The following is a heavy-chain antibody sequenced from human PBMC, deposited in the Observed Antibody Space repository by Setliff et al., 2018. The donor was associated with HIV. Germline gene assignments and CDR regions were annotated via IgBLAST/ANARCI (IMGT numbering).Heavy chain of an antibody. CDR3: ARGWEGGMDY. J-gene: IGHJ4*02. CDR1: GYTFTRYF. V-gene: IGHV1-46*01. Sequence: GASVKVSCKASGYTFTRYFMHCVRQAPGQGLEWLGMINPSGGSTWYAQKFQGRVTMTGDTSTNTLYMELSSLRSKDTAVYYCARGWEGGMDYWGQGTLVTVSS. D-gene: IGHD1-26*01. CDR2: INPSGGST.